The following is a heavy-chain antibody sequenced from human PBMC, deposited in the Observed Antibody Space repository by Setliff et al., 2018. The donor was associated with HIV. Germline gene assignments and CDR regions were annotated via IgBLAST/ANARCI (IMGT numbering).Heavy chain of an antibody. CDR3: ARHARSITMTTDWYFDL. CDR2: IYYSGST. D-gene: IGHD3-22*01. Sequence: SETLSLTCTVSGGSITNYYWSWIRQPPGKGLEWISFIYYSGSTNYNPSLKSRVTISVDTSKHQFSLKLSSVTAADTAVYYCARHARSITMTTDWYFDLWGRGTLVTVSS. CDR1: GGSITNYY. J-gene: IGHJ2*01. V-gene: IGHV4-59*08.